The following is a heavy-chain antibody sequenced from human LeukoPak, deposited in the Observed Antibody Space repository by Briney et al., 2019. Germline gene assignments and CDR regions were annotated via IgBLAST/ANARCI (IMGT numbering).Heavy chain of an antibody. CDR2: RAYDGSNK. CDR1: GFTFSSYG. V-gene: IGHV3-30*18. CDR3: AKDRDDYGVFDY. J-gene: IGHJ4*02. Sequence: GRSLRLSCAACGFTFSSYGMHWVRQAPGKGLEWVAVRAYDGSNKYYADSVKGRFTISRDNSKNTMYLQMNSLRAEDTAVYYCAKDRDDYGVFDYWGQGTLVTVSS. D-gene: IGHD4-17*01.